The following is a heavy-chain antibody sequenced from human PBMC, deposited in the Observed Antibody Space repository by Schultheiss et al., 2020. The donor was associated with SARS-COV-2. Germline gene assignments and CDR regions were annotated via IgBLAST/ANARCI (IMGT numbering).Heavy chain of an antibody. CDR2: ISAYNGNT. CDR1: GYTFTSYG. D-gene: IGHD3-16*01. Sequence: ASVKVSCKASGYTFTSYGISWVRQAPGQGLEWMGWISAYNGNTNYAHKLQGRVTMTTDTSTSTAYMELRSLRSDDTAVYYCAREAGLDYYYGMDVWGQGTTVTVSS. CDR3: AREAGLDYYYGMDV. V-gene: IGHV1-18*01. J-gene: IGHJ6*02.